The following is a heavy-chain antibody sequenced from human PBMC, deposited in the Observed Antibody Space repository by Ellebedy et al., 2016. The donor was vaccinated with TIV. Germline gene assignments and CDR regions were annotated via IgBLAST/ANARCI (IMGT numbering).Heavy chain of an antibody. D-gene: IGHD3-10*01. V-gene: IGHV1-2*02. CDR1: GYTFTGYY. Sequence: AASVKVSCKASGYTFTGYYMHWVRQAPGQGLEWMGWINPNSGGTNYAQKFQGRVTMTRDTSISTAYMELSRLRSDDTAVYYCARGDYYYYGSGSKRNWGQGTLVTVSS. CDR3: ARGDYYYYGSGSKRN. J-gene: IGHJ4*02. CDR2: INPNSGGT.